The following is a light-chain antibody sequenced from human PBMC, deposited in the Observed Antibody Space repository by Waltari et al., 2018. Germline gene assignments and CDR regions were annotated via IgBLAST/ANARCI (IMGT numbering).Light chain of an antibody. CDR3: CSYVSSSTFT. CDR2: EVY. CDR1: SSDVGSYNL. J-gene: IGLJ2*01. Sequence: QSALTQPASVSGSPGQSITISCTGPSSDVGSYNLVSWYQHHPGKAPKLIIYEVYKRPSGVSNRFAASKSGTTASLTISGLQADDDDDYYCCSYVSSSTFTFGGGTTLTVL. V-gene: IGLV2-23*02.